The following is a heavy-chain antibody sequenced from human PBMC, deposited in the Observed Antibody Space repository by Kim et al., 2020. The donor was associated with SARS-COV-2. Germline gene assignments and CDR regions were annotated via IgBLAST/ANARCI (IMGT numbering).Heavy chain of an antibody. CDR1: GGSFRGHY. Sequence: ETLSLTCGVHGGSFRGHYYSWIRQPPGKGLEWMGEISHSGSTNYNPSLKSRVTISMDKSKNQFSLNLRSVTAADTAVYYCARGEEHQVYYYYYGMDVWGQGTTVTVSS. J-gene: IGHJ6*02. D-gene: IGHD3-10*01. V-gene: IGHV4-34*01. CDR3: ARGEEHQVYYYYYGMDV. CDR2: ISHSGST.